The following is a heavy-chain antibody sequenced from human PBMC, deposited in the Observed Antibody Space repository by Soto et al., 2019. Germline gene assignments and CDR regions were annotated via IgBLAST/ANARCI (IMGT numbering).Heavy chain of an antibody. J-gene: IGHJ4*02. V-gene: IGHV3-30*03. CDR2: ISHDSRDK. Sequence: QVKLVESGGGVVQPGTSLQLCCAASGLNFRNFGVHWVRQAPGKGLQWLAVISHDSRDKRFADSMQGRIDISRDNSNSTLYMEMSSLRPEVTALYCALTRRSTLLDVPGPGFEHWGRGTLVTVSS. D-gene: IGHD1-1*01. CDR1: GLNFRNFG. CDR3: ALTRRSTLLDVPGPGFEH.